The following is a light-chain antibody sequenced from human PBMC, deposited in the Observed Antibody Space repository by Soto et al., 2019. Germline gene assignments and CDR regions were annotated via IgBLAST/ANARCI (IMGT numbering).Light chain of an antibody. CDR1: SSDVGGYNY. CDR3: SSYAGSSTWV. V-gene: IGLV2-8*01. Sequence: QSAPTQPPSASGSPGQSATISCTGTSSDVGGYNYVSWYQQYPGKAPKLMIYEVSKRPPGVPDRFSGSKSGNTASLTVSGLQAEDEADYYCSSYAGSSTWVFGGGTKLTVL. J-gene: IGLJ2*01. CDR2: EVS.